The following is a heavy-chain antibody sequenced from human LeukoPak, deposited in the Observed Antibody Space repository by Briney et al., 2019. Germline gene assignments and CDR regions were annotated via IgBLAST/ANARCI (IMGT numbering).Heavy chain of an antibody. D-gene: IGHD1-26*01. J-gene: IGHJ5*02. V-gene: IGHV4-4*09. CDR1: GGSISSYY. CDR3: AKRQGPNSGSYDYFDP. Sequence: SETLSLTCTVSGGSISSYYWSWIRQPPGQGLEWIAYIHSSGYTNYNPSLKSRVTISVDTSRNQFSLKVSSVTAADTAVYYCAKRQGPNSGSYDYFDPWGQGTLVTVSS. CDR2: IHSSGYT.